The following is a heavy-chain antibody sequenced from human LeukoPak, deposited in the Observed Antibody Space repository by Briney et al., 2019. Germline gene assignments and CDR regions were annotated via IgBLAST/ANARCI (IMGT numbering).Heavy chain of an antibody. CDR2: IYYSGST. Sequence: SETLSLTCTVSGGSISSSSYYWGWIRQPPGKGLEWIGSIYYSGSTYYNPSLKSRVTISLDTSKNQFSLKLSSVTAADTAVYYCARVDTAMVNVYYYYYMDVWGKGTTVTVSS. J-gene: IGHJ6*03. CDR1: GGSISSSSYY. CDR3: ARVDTAMVNVYYYYYMDV. V-gene: IGHV4-39*07. D-gene: IGHD5-18*01.